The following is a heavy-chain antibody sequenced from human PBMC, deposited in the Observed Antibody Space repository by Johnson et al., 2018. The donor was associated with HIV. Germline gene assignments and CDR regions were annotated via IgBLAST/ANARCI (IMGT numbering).Heavy chain of an antibody. CDR1: RFTFSGYA. D-gene: IGHD4-17*01. CDR2: ISGSGGST. Sequence: VQLVESGGGVVRPGGSLRLSCAASRFTFSGYAMSWVRQAPGQGLEWVAAISGSGGSTSYADSVKGRFTISRDNSKKPLYLQMTSLRADDTAVYYCAKDPSTVTTFYAFDFRGQGTMVTVSS. V-gene: IGHV3-23*04. CDR3: AKDPSTVTTFYAFDF. J-gene: IGHJ3*01.